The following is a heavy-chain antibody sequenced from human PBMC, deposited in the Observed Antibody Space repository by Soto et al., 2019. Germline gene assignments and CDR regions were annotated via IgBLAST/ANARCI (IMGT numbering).Heavy chain of an antibody. J-gene: IGHJ6*02. CDR3: ARDRTTSMDV. Sequence: QVQLVEAGGGVVQPGKSLTLSCAASGFTFSDYGMHWVRQAPGKGLEWVTFIWHDGNAKFYSDSVKGRFTISRDNSKNTVYLHMSRLGAEDTAVYYCARDRTTSMDVWGQGTKVTVSS. CDR1: GFTFSDYG. V-gene: IGHV3-33*01. CDR2: IWHDGNAK.